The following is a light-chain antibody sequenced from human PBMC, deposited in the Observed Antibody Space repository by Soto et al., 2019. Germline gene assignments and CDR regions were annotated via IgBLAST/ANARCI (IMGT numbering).Light chain of an antibody. CDR1: SSDVGGYNY. CDR3: SSFAGSNTGV. Sequence: QSALTQPPSAYGSPGQSVTISCTGTSSDVGGYNYVSWYQHHPGKAPKLMIYEVSKRPSGVPDRFSGSKSGNTASLTVSGLQAEDEADYYCSSFAGSNTGVYGTGTKLTVL. CDR2: EVS. J-gene: IGLJ1*01. V-gene: IGLV2-8*01.